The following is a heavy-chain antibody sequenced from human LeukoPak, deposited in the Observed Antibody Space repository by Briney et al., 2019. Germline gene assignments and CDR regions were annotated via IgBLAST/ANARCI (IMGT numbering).Heavy chain of an antibody. V-gene: IGHV4-4*07. Sequence: SETLSLTCTVSGGSISSYYWSWIRQPAGKGLEWIGRIYTSGSTNYNPSLKSRVTIPVDTSKNQFSLKLSSVTAADTAVYYCARRAYSSSYFDYWGQGTLVTASS. J-gene: IGHJ4*02. CDR2: IYTSGST. D-gene: IGHD6-13*01. CDR3: ARRAYSSSYFDY. CDR1: GGSISSYY.